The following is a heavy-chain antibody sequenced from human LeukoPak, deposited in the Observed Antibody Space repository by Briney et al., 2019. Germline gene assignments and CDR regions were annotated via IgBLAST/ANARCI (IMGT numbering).Heavy chain of an antibody. CDR2: TTGTAGTI. V-gene: IGHV3-48*03. J-gene: IGHJ4*02. CDR3: ARGPSYFDY. D-gene: IGHD3-16*01. CDR1: GFTFSNYQ. Sequence: PGGSLRLSCAASGFTFSNYQMSWVRQAPGKGLEWVAYTTGTAGTIFYVDSVKGRFTISRDNARNSLYLQMNSLRAEDTAIYYCARGPSYFDYWGQGTLVTVSS.